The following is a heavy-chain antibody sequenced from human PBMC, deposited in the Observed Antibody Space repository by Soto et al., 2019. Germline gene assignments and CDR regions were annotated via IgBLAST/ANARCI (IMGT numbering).Heavy chain of an antibody. CDR2: ISGSGGRI. J-gene: IGHJ6*02. D-gene: IGHD3-22*01. V-gene: IGHV3-23*01. CDR3: APGGHYDGGGYPH. Sequence: PGGSLRLSCAASGFTFSSYAMSWVRQAPGKGLEWVSDISGSGGRIYYADSVKGRFTISRDNSKNTLYLQMNSLRAEDTAVYYCAPGGHYDGGGYPHWGQGTTVTVSS. CDR1: GFTFSSYA.